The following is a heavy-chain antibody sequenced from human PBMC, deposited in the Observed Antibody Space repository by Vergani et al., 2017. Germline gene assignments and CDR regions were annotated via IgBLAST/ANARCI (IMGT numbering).Heavy chain of an antibody. Sequence: EVQLVESGGGLVQPGGSLRLSCAASGFTFSSYDMYWVRQATGKGLEWVSAIGTAGDTYYPGSVKGRFTISRENAKNSLYLQMNSLRAGDTAVYYCARAGRQWLDLDYWGQGTLVTVSS. CDR2: IGTAGDT. J-gene: IGHJ4*02. V-gene: IGHV3-13*04. D-gene: IGHD6-19*01. CDR3: ARAGRQWLDLDY. CDR1: GFTFSSYD.